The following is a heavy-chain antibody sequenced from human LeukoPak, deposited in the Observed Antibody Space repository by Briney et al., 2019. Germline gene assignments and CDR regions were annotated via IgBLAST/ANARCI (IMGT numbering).Heavy chain of an antibody. J-gene: IGHJ4*02. CDR3: ARLQGDSTAVFDY. CDR1: GGSISGNY. Sequence: SETLSLTCTVSGGSISGNYWSWIRQPPGQRLEWVGYIYYTGATNYNPSLKSRLTVSVDTSKNQFSLKLRSVTAADTAVYYCARLQGDSTAVFDYWGQGTLVTVSS. D-gene: IGHD2-21*01. CDR2: IYYTGAT. V-gene: IGHV4-59*01.